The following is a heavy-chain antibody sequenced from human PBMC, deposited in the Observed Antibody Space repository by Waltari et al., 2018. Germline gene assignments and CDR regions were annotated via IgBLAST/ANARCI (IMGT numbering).Heavy chain of an antibody. D-gene: IGHD6-19*01. V-gene: IGHV3-30*18. CDR1: GFTFSSYG. CDR2: ISYNGSNK. Sequence: QVQLVESGGGVVQPGRSLRLSCAASGFTFSSYGMHWVRQAPGKGLEWVTIISYNGSNKYYADSVKGRFTISRDNSKNTLYLQMNSLRAEDTAVYYCAKDGWYSSGWFDYWGQGTRVTVSS. J-gene: IGHJ5*01. CDR3: AKDGWYSSGWFDY.